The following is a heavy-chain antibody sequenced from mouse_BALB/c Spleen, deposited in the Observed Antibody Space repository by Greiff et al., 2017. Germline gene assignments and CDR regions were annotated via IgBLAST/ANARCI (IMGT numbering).Heavy chain of an antibody. D-gene: IGHD1-1*01. CDR3: AIDWASGSSSYFDY. V-gene: IGHV5-9-3*01. CDR1: GFTFSSYA. J-gene: IGHJ2*01. CDR2: ISSGGSYT. Sequence: EVKVEESGGGLVKPGGSLKLSCAASGFTFSSYAMSWVRQTPEKRLEWVATISSGGSYTYYPDSVKGRFTISRDNAKNTLYLQMSSLRSEDTAMYYCAIDWASGSSSYFDYWGQGTTLTVSS.